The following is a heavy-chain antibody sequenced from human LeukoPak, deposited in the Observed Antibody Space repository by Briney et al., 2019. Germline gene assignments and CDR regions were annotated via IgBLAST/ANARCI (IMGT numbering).Heavy chain of an antibody. J-gene: IGHJ4*02. CDR3: AREQYCTGSSCYGATDY. Sequence: ASVKVSCKASGGTFSSYAISWVRQAPGQGLEWMGWISAYNGNTNYAQKLQGRVTMTTDTSTSTVYMELSSLTSEDTAVYYCAREQYCTGSSCYGATDYWGQGTLVTVSS. V-gene: IGHV1-18*01. CDR2: ISAYNGNT. CDR1: GGTFSSYA. D-gene: IGHD2-8*02.